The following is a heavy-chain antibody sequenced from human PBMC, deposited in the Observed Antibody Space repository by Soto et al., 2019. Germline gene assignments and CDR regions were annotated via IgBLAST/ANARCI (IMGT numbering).Heavy chain of an antibody. V-gene: IGHV3-21*01. CDR1: GFTFDDYA. J-gene: IGHJ4*02. CDR2: ISSSSSYI. Sequence: GGSLRLSCAVSGFTFDDYAMHWVRQAPGKGLEWVSGISSSSSYIYYVDSVKGRFTISRDNAKNSLYLQMNSLRAEDTAVYYCASVVLMVYATTAARDYWGQGTLVAVSS. D-gene: IGHD2-8*01. CDR3: ASVVLMVYATTAARDY.